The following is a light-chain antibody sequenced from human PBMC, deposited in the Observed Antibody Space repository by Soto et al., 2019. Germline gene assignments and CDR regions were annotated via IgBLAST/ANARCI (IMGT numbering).Light chain of an antibody. Sequence: QAVVTQEPSFSVSPGGTVTLTCGLSSGSVSSSYYPSWYQQTPGQAPRTLIYNTNTRSSGVPDRFSGSILGNKAALTITGAQADDESDYYCMMYMGGGIWVFGGGTKFTVL. CDR2: NTN. CDR1: SGSVSSSYY. V-gene: IGLV8-61*01. CDR3: MMYMGGGIWV. J-gene: IGLJ3*02.